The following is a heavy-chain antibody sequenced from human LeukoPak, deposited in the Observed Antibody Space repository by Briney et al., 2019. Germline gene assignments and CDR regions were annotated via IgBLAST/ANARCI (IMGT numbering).Heavy chain of an antibody. Sequence: RAGGSLRLSCAASGFTFSSYAMHWSRQAPAKGLNWVAGISSDGNIRHLTDSVKGRFSISRDNSGTTLNLQMNSLRPEDTAVYYCTRVIRAQFDPWGQGTLVTVAS. CDR1: GFTFSSYA. CDR2: ISSDGNIR. V-gene: IGHV3-30*04. CDR3: TRVIRAQFDP. J-gene: IGHJ5*02.